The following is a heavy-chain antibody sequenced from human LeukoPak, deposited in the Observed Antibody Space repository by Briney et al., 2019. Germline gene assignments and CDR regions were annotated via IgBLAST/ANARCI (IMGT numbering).Heavy chain of an antibody. CDR2: ISAYNGNT. V-gene: IGHV1-18*01. D-gene: IGHD3-22*01. J-gene: IGHJ4*02. Sequence: GSVKVSCKASGYTFTSYGISWVRQAPGQGLEWMGWISAYNGNTNYAQKLQGRVTMTTDTSTSTAYMELRSLRSDDTAVYYCATAPSTMIVVVITGGFDYWGQGTLVTVSS. CDR3: ATAPSTMIVVVITGGFDY. CDR1: GYTFTSYG.